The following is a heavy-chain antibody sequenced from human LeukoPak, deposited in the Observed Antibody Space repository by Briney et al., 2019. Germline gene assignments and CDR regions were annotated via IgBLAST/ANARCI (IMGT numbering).Heavy chain of an antibody. CDR2: IYSGGST. V-gene: IGHV3-66*01. D-gene: IGHD3-10*01. CDR3: ARSIWTITMVRGANTRGVDY. CDR1: GFTVSSNY. Sequence: PGGSRRLSCAASGFTVSSNYMSWVRQAPGKGLEWVSVIYSGGSTYYADSVKGRFTISRDNAKNSLYLQMNSLRAEDTAVYYCARSIWTITMVRGANTRGVDYWGQGTLVTVSS. J-gene: IGHJ4*02.